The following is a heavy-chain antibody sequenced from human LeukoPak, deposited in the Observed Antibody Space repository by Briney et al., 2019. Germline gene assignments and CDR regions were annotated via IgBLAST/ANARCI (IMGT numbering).Heavy chain of an antibody. V-gene: IGHV3-21*01. Sequence: PGGSLRLSCAASGFTFSSYSMNWVRQAPGKGLEWVSSISSSSSYIYYADSVKGRFTISRDNAKNSLYLQMNSLRAEDTAVYYCARDLKVATILDAFDIWGQGTMVTVSS. CDR3: ARDLKVATILDAFDI. CDR2: ISSSSSYI. CDR1: GFTFSSYS. J-gene: IGHJ3*02. D-gene: IGHD5-12*01.